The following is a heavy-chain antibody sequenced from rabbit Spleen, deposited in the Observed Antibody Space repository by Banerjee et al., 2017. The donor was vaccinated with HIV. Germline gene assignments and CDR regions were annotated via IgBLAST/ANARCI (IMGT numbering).Heavy chain of an antibody. CDR1: GFSFSSSDY. CDR3: ARDTGTSFPTYGMDL. D-gene: IGHD8-1*01. V-gene: IGHV1S40*01. CDR2: IAGSSSGFT. J-gene: IGHJ6*01. Sequence: QSLEESGGGLVQPEGSLALTCKASGFSFSSSDYICWVRQAPGKGLEWISCIAGSSSGFTYSATWAKGRFTCSKTSSTTVTLQMTSLTAADTATYFCARDTGTSFPTYGMDLWGPGTLVTVS.